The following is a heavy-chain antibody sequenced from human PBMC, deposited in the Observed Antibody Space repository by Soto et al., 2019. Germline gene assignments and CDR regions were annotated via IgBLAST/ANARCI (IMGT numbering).Heavy chain of an antibody. CDR2: IIPIFGTA. J-gene: IGHJ2*01. CDR1: GGTFSSYA. Sequence: QVQLVQSGAEVKKPGSSVKVSCKASGGTFSSYAISWVRQAPGQGLEWMGGIIPIFGTANYAQKFQGRVTITADESTSTVYMELSSLRSEDTAVYYCARDHTHTSCYESSRCYWYFDLWGRGTLVTVSS. D-gene: IGHD2-2*01. V-gene: IGHV1-69*12. CDR3: ARDHTHTSCYESSRCYWYFDL.